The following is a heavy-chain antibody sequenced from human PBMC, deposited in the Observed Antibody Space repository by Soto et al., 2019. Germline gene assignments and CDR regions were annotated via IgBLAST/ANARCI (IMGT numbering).Heavy chain of an antibody. CDR1: GGSISSYY. V-gene: IGHV4-59*01. Sequence: TLSLTCTVSGGSISSYYWSWIRQPPGKGLEWIGYIYYSGSTNYNPSLKSRVTISVDTSKNQFSLKLSSVTAADTAVYYCAREGAFRSYYYGMDVWGQGTTVTVSS. CDR3: AREGAFRSYYYGMDV. CDR2: IYYSGST. J-gene: IGHJ6*02.